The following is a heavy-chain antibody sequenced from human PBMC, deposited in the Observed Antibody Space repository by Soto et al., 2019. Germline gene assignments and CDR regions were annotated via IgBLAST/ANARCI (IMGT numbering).Heavy chain of an antibody. D-gene: IGHD5-12*01. J-gene: IGHJ4*02. V-gene: IGHV3-23*01. Sequence: EVQLLQSGGGLVQPGGSLRLSCAASGFTFTSYSMTWVRQTPGKGLEWVAAVNPGGYSTYYADSVKGRFTISRDNSNKTPYLQMNSMGAEDTAVYYCAKDLRAGSGYDFDYRDQGNLVTLSS. CDR3: AKDLRAGSGYDFDY. CDR2: VNPGGYST. CDR1: GFTFTSYS.